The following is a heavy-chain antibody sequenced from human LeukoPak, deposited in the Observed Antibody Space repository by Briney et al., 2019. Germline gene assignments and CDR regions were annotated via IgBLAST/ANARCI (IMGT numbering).Heavy chain of an antibody. Sequence: PGESLRLSCAASGFTFTTYWMSWVRQAPGKGLEWVANIKQDGTEKYYVDSVKGRFTISRDNAKNSLYLQMNSLRAEDTAVYYCARDLTSGSYYWGQGTLVTVSS. CDR3: ARDLTSGSYY. J-gene: IGHJ4*02. V-gene: IGHV3-7*01. CDR1: GFTFTTYW. D-gene: IGHD1-26*01. CDR2: IKQDGTEK.